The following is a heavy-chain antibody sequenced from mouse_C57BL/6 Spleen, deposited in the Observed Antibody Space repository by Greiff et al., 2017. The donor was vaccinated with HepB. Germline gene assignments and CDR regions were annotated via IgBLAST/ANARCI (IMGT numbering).Heavy chain of an antibody. CDR1: GFTFSDYG. D-gene: IGHD1-1*01. CDR2: ISSGSSTI. J-gene: IGHJ1*03. CDR3: ASTTVVAHWYFDV. Sequence: EVKVVDSGGGLVKPGGSLKLSCAASGFTFSDYGMHWVRQAPEKGLEWVAYISSGSSTIYYADTVKGRFTISRDNAKNTLFLQMTSLRSEDTAVYYCASTTVVAHWYFDVWGTGTTVTVSS. V-gene: IGHV5-17*01.